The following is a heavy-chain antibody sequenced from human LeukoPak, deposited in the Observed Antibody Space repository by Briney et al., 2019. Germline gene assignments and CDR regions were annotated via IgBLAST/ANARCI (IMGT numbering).Heavy chain of an antibody. V-gene: IGHV5-51*01. CDR2: IYPGDSDT. CDR3: ARFGSGDYFDS. Sequence: GESLKISCQGSGYNFTSYWIAWVRQMPGKGLEWMGIIYPGDSDTRYSPSFQGQVTISADMSISTAYLQWSSLKASDTAMYYCARFGSGDYFDSWGQGTLVTVSS. J-gene: IGHJ4*02. CDR1: GYNFTSYW. D-gene: IGHD3-3*01.